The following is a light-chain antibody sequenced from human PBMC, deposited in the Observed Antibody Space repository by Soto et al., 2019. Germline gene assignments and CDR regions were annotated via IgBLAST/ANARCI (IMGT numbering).Light chain of an antibody. CDR1: QSVSSY. V-gene: IGKV3-11*01. CDR2: DAS. Sequence: EIVLTQSPATLALSPGERATLSCRASQSVSSYLALYQQKPGQAPRLLICDASNRATGIPARFSGSGSGTYFTLTISSLEPEDVAVYYCHQRSNCPQLTFGGGTKVEIK. CDR3: HQRSNCPQLT. J-gene: IGKJ4*01.